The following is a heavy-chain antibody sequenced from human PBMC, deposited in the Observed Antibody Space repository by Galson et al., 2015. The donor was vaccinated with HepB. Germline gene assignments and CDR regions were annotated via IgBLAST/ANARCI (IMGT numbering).Heavy chain of an antibody. CDR1: GDSVSSNSVA. V-gene: IGHV6-1*01. D-gene: IGHD3-10*01. Sequence: CAISGDSVSSNSVAWNWIRQSPSRGLEWLGRTYYRSKWYNEYAVSVKSRITINPDTSKNQFSLQMNSVTPEDTAVYYCTRGRFPAFDIWGQGTMVTVSP. CDR3: TRGRFPAFDI. J-gene: IGHJ3*02. CDR2: TYYRSKWYN.